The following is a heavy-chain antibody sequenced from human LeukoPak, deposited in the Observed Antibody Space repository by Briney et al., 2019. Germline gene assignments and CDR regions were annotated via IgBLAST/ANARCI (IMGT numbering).Heavy chain of an antibody. Sequence: GGSLRLSCAASGFTFDDYGMSWVRQAPGKGLEWVSGINWNGGSTGYADSVKGRFTISRDNAKNSLYLQMNRLRAEDTALYYCARDLDYYDSSGYYWGYWGQGTLVTVSS. J-gene: IGHJ4*02. V-gene: IGHV3-20*04. CDR3: ARDLDYYDSSGYYWGY. D-gene: IGHD3-22*01. CDR2: INWNGGST. CDR1: GFTFDDYG.